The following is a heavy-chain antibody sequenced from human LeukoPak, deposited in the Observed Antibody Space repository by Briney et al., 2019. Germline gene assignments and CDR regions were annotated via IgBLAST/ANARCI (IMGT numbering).Heavy chain of an antibody. V-gene: IGHV3-23*01. CDR3: AKSTVGCSSASCSYYYYYMDV. CDR2: ISGSGGST. Sequence: GGSLRLSCAASGFTFSNAWMSWVRQAPGKGLEWVSTISGSGGSTYYADSVKGRFTISRDNSKNTLYLQMNSLRAEDTAVYYCAKSTVGCSSASCSYYYYYMDVWAKGPRSPSP. D-gene: IGHD2-2*01. CDR1: GFTFSNAW. J-gene: IGHJ6*03.